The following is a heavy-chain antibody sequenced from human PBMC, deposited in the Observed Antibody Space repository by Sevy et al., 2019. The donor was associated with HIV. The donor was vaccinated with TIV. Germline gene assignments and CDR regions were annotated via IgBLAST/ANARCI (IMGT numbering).Heavy chain of an antibody. V-gene: IGHV3-23*01. CDR2: ISGSRGST. D-gene: IGHD3-10*01. CDR3: ANYGSGSYYLTTTYYYGMDV. Sequence: GWSLRLSCAASGFTFSSYAMSWVRQAPGKGLQWVSAISGSRGSTYYADSVKGRFTISRDNSKNTLYLQMNSLRAEDTAVCYRANYGSGSYYLTTTYYYGMDVWGQGTAVTVSS. CDR1: GFTFSSYA. J-gene: IGHJ6*02.